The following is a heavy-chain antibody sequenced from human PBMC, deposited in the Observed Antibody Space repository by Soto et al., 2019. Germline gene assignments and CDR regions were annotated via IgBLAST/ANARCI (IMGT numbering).Heavy chain of an antibody. J-gene: IGHJ6*02. CDR3: ARDGRLDGYYDSSGYYYGYYGMDV. V-gene: IGHV4-30-4*01. CDR2: IYYSGST. CDR1: GGSISSGDYY. Sequence: QVQLQESGPGLVKPSQTLSLTCTVSGGSISSGDYYWSWIRQPPGKGLEWIGYIYYSGSTYYNPSLKSRVTISVDTSKNQFSLKLSSVTAADTAVYYCARDGRLDGYYDSSGYYYGYYGMDVWGQGTTVTVSS. D-gene: IGHD3-22*01.